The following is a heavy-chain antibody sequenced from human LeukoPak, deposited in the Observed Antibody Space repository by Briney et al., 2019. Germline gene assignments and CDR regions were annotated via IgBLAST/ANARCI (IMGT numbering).Heavy chain of an antibody. V-gene: IGHV4-39*01. CDR2: FFYSGNT. Sequence: SETLSLTCTVSGGSISRSSYYWGWIRQTPGKGPERMGRFFYSGNTYYNPSLNSRVTISVETSRNQFSLRLSSVTAADTAVYYCAGTVGATFHFDYWGQGTLVTVSS. D-gene: IGHD1-26*01. CDR3: AGTVGATFHFDY. J-gene: IGHJ4*02. CDR1: GGSISRSSYY.